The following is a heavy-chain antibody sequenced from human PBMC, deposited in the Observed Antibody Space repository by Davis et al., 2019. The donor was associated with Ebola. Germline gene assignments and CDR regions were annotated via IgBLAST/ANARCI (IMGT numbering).Heavy chain of an antibody. D-gene: IGHD2-21*02. CDR1: GGSINNFY. CDR3: ARGEVPTAMFDY. V-gene: IGHV4-59*01. J-gene: IGHJ4*02. Sequence: MPSETLSLTCTVSGGSINNFYWNWIRQSPGQGLEWIGYVSFMGNTDYSPSLKSRVTISLDTPKSQFSLKLRYVTAADTAVYFCARGEVPTAMFDYWGRGTRVTVSS. CDR2: VSFMGNT.